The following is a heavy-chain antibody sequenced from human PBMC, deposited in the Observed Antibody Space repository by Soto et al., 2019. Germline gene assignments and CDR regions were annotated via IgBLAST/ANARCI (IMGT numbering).Heavy chain of an antibody. D-gene: IGHD3-10*01. Sequence: QVQLVESGGGVVQPGRSLRLSCATSGFTFSSYAMHWVRQAPGKGLEWVAVISYDGSNKYYADSVKGRFTISRDNSKNTLYLHMNSLRAEDTAVYYCARSYYYGSGSWTAQDCGMDVWGQGTTVTVSS. V-gene: IGHV3-30-3*01. CDR1: GFTFSSYA. CDR2: ISYDGSNK. CDR3: ARSYYYGSGSWTAQDCGMDV. J-gene: IGHJ6*02.